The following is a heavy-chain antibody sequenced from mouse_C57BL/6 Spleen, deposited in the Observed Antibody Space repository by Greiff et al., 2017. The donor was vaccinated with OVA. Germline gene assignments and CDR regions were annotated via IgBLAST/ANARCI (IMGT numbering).Heavy chain of an antibody. V-gene: IGHV7-3*01. CDR3: ARYGGDAMDY. Sequence: EVNLVESGGGLVQPGGSLSLSCAASGFTFTDYYMSWVRQPPGKALEWLGFIRNKANGYTTEYSASVKGRFTISRDNSQSILYLQMNALRAEDSATYYCARYGGDAMDYWGQGTSVTVSS. J-gene: IGHJ4*01. CDR1: GFTFTDYY. CDR2: IRNKANGYTT.